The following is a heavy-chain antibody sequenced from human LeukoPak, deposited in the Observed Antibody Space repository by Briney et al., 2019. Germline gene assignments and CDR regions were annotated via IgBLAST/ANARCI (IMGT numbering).Heavy chain of an antibody. CDR2: ISSSGSTI. CDR3: AREGILSIAAVGLFDY. V-gene: IGHV3-11*04. Sequence: PGGSLRLSCAASGFTFSDYYMSWIRQAPGKGLEWISYISSSGSTIYYADSVKGRFTISRDNAKNSLYLQMNSLRAEDTAVFYCAREGILSIAAVGLFDYWGQGTLVTVSS. D-gene: IGHD6-13*01. J-gene: IGHJ4*02. CDR1: GFTFSDYY.